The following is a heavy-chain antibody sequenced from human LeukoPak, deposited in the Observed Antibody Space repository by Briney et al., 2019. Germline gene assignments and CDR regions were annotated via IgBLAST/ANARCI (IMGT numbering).Heavy chain of an antibody. CDR2: IYTSGST. CDR3: ARDRGWNDVSSYYYGMDV. J-gene: IGHJ6*02. CDR1: GGSISSGSYY. Sequence: SQTLSLTCTVSGGSISSGSYYWSWIRQPAGKGLEWIGRIYTSGSTNYNPSLKSRVTISVDTSKNQFSLKLSSVTAADTAVYYCARDRGWNDVSSYYYGMDVWGQGTTVTVSS. V-gene: IGHV4-61*02. D-gene: IGHD1-1*01.